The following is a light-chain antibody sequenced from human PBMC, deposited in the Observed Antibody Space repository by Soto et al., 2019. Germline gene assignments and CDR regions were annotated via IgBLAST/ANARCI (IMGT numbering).Light chain of an antibody. CDR1: LTISDNY. CDR3: QQYSMAPLT. CDR2: GAS. V-gene: IGKV3-20*01. Sequence: EMVLTHSPGPLSLCPGERATLSCRASLTISDNYLARYQQKAGQAPRLVIYGASSRSTGIPDRFSASGSGTDFTLTISRLEPEDFAVYYCQQYSMAPLTFGQGTKVEV. J-gene: IGKJ1*01.